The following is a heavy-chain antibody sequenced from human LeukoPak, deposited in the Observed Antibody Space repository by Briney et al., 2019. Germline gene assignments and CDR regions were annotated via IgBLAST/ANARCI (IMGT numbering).Heavy chain of an antibody. V-gene: IGHV3-15*01. D-gene: IGHD3-22*01. Sequence: PGGSLRLSCAASGFTFSNAWMGWVRQAPGKGLEWVGHIKSKTDACTADYAAPVKGRFSISRDDSKNTLYLQMNSLKIEDTALYYCTTDPVTMIVVVSTWGQGTLVTVSS. CDR2: IKSKTDACTA. CDR3: TTDPVTMIVVVST. J-gene: IGHJ5*02. CDR1: GFTFSNAW.